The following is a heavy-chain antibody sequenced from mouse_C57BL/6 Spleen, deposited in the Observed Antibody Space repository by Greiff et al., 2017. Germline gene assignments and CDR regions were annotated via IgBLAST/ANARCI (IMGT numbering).Heavy chain of an antibody. D-gene: IGHD3-2*02. J-gene: IGHJ3*01. V-gene: IGHV1-22*01. CDR1: GYTFTDYN. CDR3: ARGGKAQATPLAY. CDR2: INPNNGGT. Sequence: EVQLQQSGPELVKPGASVKMSCKASGYTFTDYNMHWVKQSHGKSLEWIGYINPNNGGTSYNQKFKGKASLTVNKSSSTAYMELRSLTSEDSAVYYCARGGKAQATPLAYWGQGTLVTVSA.